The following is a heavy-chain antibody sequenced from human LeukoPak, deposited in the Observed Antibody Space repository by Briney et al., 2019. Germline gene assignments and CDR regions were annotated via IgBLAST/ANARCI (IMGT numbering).Heavy chain of an antibody. CDR2: IYYSGST. J-gene: IGHJ6*03. V-gene: IGHV4-39*01. Sequence: PSETLSLTCTVSGGSISSSSYYWGWIRQPPGKGLEWIGSIYYSGSTYYNPSLKSRVTISVDASKNQFSLKLSSVTAADTAVYYCARHVGYSSSGYPDYYYYYYMDVWGKGTTVTVSS. CDR3: ARHVGYSSSGYPDYYYYYYMDV. CDR1: GGSISSSSYY. D-gene: IGHD6-13*01.